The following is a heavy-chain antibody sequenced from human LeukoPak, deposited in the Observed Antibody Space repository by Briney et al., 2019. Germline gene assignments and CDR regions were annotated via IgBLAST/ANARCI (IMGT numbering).Heavy chain of an antibody. CDR2: IIPIFGTA. CDR1: GGTFSSYA. Sequence: SVKVSCKASGGTFSSYAISWVRQAPRQGLEWMGGIIPIFGTANYAQKFQGRVTITADESTSTAYMELSSLRSEDTAVYYCALEGGVAEAPSRYYYGMDVWGQGTTVTVSS. J-gene: IGHJ6*02. D-gene: IGHD3-16*01. CDR3: ALEGGVAEAPSRYYYGMDV. V-gene: IGHV1-69*13.